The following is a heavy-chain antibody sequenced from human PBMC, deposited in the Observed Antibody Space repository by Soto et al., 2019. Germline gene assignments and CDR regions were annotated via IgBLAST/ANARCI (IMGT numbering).Heavy chain of an antibody. Sequence: VASVKVSCKASGYTFTSYGISWVRQAPGQGLEWMGWISAYNGNTNYAQKLQGRVTMTTDTSTSTAYMELRSLRSDDTAVYYCARIMKVFGVVTGFDPWGQGTLVTVSS. CDR2: ISAYNGNT. V-gene: IGHV1-18*01. CDR3: ARIMKVFGVVTGFDP. CDR1: GYTFTSYG. D-gene: IGHD3-3*01. J-gene: IGHJ5*02.